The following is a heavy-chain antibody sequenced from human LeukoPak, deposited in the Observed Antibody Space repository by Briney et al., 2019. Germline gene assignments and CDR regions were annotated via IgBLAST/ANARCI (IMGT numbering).Heavy chain of an antibody. V-gene: IGHV1-8*01. Sequence: ASVKVSCKASGYTFTSYDINWVRQATGPGLEWMRWMNPNSGNTGYAQKFQGRVTMTRNTSISTAYMELSSLRSEDTAVYYCARGPMSGSGLGFDYWGQGTLVTVSS. CDR1: GYTFTSYD. J-gene: IGHJ4*02. D-gene: IGHD1-26*01. CDR3: ARGPMSGSGLGFDY. CDR2: MNPNSGNT.